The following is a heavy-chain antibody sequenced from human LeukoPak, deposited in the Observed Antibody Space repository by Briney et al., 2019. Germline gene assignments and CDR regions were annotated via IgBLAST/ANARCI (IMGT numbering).Heavy chain of an antibody. CDR2: IYYSGST. CDR3: ARHGLRLERRWFDP. Sequence: SETLSLTCTVSGGSMSSYYWSWIRQPPGKGLEWIGYIYYSGSTNYNPSLKSRVTISVDTSKNQFSLKLSSVTAADTAVYYCARHGLRLERRWFDPWGQGTLVTVSS. V-gene: IGHV4-59*01. CDR1: GGSMSSYY. D-gene: IGHD1-1*01. J-gene: IGHJ5*02.